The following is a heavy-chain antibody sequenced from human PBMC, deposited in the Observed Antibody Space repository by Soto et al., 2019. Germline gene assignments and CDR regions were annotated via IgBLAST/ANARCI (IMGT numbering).Heavy chain of an antibody. V-gene: IGHV1-69*02. Sequence: QVQLVQSGAEVKKPGSSVKVSCKASGGTFSSYTISWVRQAHGQGLEWMGRIIPILGIANYAQKFQGRVTITADKSTSTAYMELSSLRSEDTAVYYCATVTGTTMSHWFDPWVQGTLVTVSS. D-gene: IGHD1-7*01. J-gene: IGHJ5*02. CDR2: IIPILGIA. CDR3: ATVTGTTMSHWFDP. CDR1: GGTFSSYT.